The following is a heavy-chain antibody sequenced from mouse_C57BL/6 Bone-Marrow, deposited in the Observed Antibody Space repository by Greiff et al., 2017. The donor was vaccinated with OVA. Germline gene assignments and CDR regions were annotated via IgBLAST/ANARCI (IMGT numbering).Heavy chain of an antibody. J-gene: IGHJ1*03. CDR2: IDPSDSYT. CDR1: GYTFTSYW. Sequence: QVQLQQSGAELVKPGASVKLSCKASGYTFTSYWMQWVKQRPGQGLEWIGEIDPSDSYTNYNQKFKGKATLTVDTSSSTAYMQLSSLTSEDSAVYYCASSYYSNYGYFDVWGTGTTVTVSS. V-gene: IGHV1-50*01. CDR3: ASSYYSNYGYFDV. D-gene: IGHD2-5*01.